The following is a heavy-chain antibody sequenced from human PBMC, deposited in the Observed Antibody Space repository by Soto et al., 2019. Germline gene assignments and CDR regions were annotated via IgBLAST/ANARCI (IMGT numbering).Heavy chain of an antibody. CDR2: IYPGDSDT. D-gene: IGHD4-17*01. V-gene: IGHV5-51*01. J-gene: IGHJ6*02. CDR1: GYSFISYW. CDR3: ARRNYGGNSVYYGMDV. Sequence: PGESLKISCKGSGYSFISYWIGWVRQMPGKGLEWMGIIYPGDSDTRYSPSFQGQVTLSADKSINTAYLQWNSLKASDTAMYYCARRNYGGNSVYYGMDVWGQGTTVTVSS.